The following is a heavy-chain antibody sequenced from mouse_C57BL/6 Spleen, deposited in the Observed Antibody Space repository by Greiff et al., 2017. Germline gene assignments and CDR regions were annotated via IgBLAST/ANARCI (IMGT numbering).Heavy chain of an antibody. CDR1: GFTFSSYA. CDR2: ISDGGSYT. V-gene: IGHV5-4*03. J-gene: IGHJ3*01. CDR3: ARFALFDYDSWFAY. D-gene: IGHD2-4*01. Sequence: EVKVEESGGGLVKPGGSLKLSCAASGFTFSSYAMSWVRQTPEKRLEWVATISDGGSYTYYPDNVKGRFTISRDNAKNNLYLQMSHLKSEDTAMYYCARFALFDYDSWFAYWGQGTLVTVSA.